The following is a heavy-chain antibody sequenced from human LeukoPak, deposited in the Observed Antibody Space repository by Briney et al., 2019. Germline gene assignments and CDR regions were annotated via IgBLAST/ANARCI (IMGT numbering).Heavy chain of an antibody. CDR3: AKDHSSSWSNFDY. CDR1: GFTFSSYG. V-gene: IGHV3-33*06. CDR2: IWYDGSNK. Sequence: PGTSLRLSCAASGFTFSSYGMHWVRPAPGKGLEWGAVIWYDGSNKYYADSVKGRFTISRDNSKNTLYLQMNSLRAEDTAVYYCAKDHSSSWSNFDYWGQGTLVTVSS. D-gene: IGHD6-13*01. J-gene: IGHJ4*02.